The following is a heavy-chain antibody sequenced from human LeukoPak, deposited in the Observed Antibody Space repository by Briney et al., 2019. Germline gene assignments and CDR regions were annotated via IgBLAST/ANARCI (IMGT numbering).Heavy chain of an antibody. CDR1: GFTFSSYE. CDR3: AKDIQELLHAFDI. CDR2: ISSSGSTI. J-gene: IGHJ3*02. D-gene: IGHD1-26*01. Sequence: GGSLRLSCAASGFTFSSYEMNWVRQAPGKGLEWVSYISSSGSTIYYADSVKGRFTISRDNAKNSLYLQMNSLRAEDTALYYCAKDIQELLHAFDIWGQGTMVTVSS. V-gene: IGHV3-48*03.